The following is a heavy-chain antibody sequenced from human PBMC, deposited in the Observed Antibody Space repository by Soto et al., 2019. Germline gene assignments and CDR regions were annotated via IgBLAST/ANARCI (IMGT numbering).Heavy chain of an antibody. D-gene: IGHD1-26*01. CDR1: GFTFSSYA. J-gene: IGHJ4*02. CDR3: ARDPFPPPVGATAIPIGYYFDY. CDR2: ISYDGSNK. Sequence: GGSLRLSCAASGFTFSSYAMHWVRQAPGKGLEWVAVISYDGSNKYYADSVKGRFTISRDNSKNTLYLQMNSLRAEDTAVYYCARDPFPPPVGATAIPIGYYFDYWGQGTLVTVSS. V-gene: IGHV3-30-3*01.